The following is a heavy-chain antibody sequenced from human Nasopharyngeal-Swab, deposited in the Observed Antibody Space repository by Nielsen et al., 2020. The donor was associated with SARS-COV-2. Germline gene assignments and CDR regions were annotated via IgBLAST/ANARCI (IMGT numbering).Heavy chain of an antibody. D-gene: IGHD2-15*01. J-gene: IGHJ4*02. CDR3: AKVYSYFDI. CDR2: ITGSGGGT. Sequence: GASLKISCAASGFTFSNSAMSWVRQFPGKGLEWVATITGSGGGTYSADSVKGRFTISRDNLKNTLYLQMSSLRADDTAVYYCAKVYSYFDIWGQGTLVTVSS. CDR1: GFTFSNSA. V-gene: IGHV3-23*01.